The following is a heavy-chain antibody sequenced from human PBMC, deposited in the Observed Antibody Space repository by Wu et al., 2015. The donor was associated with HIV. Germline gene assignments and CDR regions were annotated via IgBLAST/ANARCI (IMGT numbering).Heavy chain of an antibody. Sequence: QVQLVQSGAEVKKPGASVKVSCKASRYTFTSYDINWVRQATGQGLEWMGWMNPNSGNTGYAQKFQGRVTMTRNTSITTAYLELSTLTSEDTAVYYCARGPLTRTLDFDYVGTKDXWSTVSS. V-gene: IGHV1-8*01. CDR2: MNPNSGNT. CDR3: ARGPLTRTLDFDY. J-gene: IGHJ4*01. D-gene: IGHD3-9*01. CDR1: RYTFTSYD.